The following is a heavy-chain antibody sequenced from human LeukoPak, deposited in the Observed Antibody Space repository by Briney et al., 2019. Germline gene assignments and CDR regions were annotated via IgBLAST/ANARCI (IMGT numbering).Heavy chain of an antibody. J-gene: IGHJ4*02. D-gene: IGHD3-3*01. V-gene: IGHV4-34*01. CDR3: ARGPIYGS. CDR2: INHSGST. Sequence: SETLSLTCADHGGSFSGYYWSWIRQPPRKGLEWIGGINHSGSTNYNPSLTSRVTKSVDTSKNQISMKLSSVTAADTSVYYCARGPIYGSWGQGTLVTVSS. CDR1: GGSFSGYY.